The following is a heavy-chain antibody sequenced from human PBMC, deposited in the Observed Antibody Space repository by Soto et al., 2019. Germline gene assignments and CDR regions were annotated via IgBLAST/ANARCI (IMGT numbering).Heavy chain of an antibody. J-gene: IGHJ4*02. Sequence: TLSLTCTVSGGSISSGDYYWSWIRQPPGKGLEWIGYIYYSGSTYYNPSLKRRVTISVDTSKNQFSLKLSSVTAADTAVFYCARVPTYYYDSSGYYFDYWGQGTLVTVSS. CDR3: ARVPTYYYDSSGYYFDY. D-gene: IGHD3-22*01. CDR1: GGSISSGDYY. V-gene: IGHV4-30-4*01. CDR2: IYYSGST.